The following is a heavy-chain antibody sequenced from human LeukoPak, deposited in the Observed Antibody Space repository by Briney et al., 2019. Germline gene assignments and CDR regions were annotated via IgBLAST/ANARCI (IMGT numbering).Heavy chain of an antibody. J-gene: IGHJ6*03. V-gene: IGHV3-43D*03. D-gene: IGHD2-21*02. CDR1: GFILADDC. CDR2: IMWDGSST. Sequence: GRSLRLACAAAGFILADDCMRWVRQVPGKGLEWLSFIMWDGSSTNYSDSVKGRFTISRDDSKNSLYWQMNGLISEDSALYYCAKGSVTPVYYKFYMDVWGKGTTVTVSS. CDR3: AKGSVTPVYYKFYMDV.